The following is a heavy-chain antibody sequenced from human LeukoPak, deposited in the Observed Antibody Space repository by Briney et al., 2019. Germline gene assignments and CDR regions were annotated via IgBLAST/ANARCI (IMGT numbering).Heavy chain of an antibody. CDR3: ARDLRGYSYGYVFDY. D-gene: IGHD5-18*01. CDR2: IYYSGST. Sequence: GSLRLSCAASGFTFSSYGMSWVRQAPGKGLEWIGSIYYSGSTYYNPSLKSRVTISVDTSKNQFSLKLSSVTAADTAVYYCARDLRGYSYGYVFDYWGQGTLVTVSS. CDR1: GFTFSSYG. J-gene: IGHJ4*02. V-gene: IGHV4-39*07.